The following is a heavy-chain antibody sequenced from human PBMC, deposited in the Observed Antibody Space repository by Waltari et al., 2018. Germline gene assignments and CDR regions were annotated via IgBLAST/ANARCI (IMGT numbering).Heavy chain of an antibody. V-gene: IGHV3-49*04. CDR1: GFTFGDYA. CDR3: TRLVWSSSWVFEN. D-gene: IGHD6-13*01. J-gene: IGHJ4*02. Sequence: EVQMVESGGGLVQPGRSLRLSCTASGFTFGDYAMSWVRQAPGKGLEWVGFIRSKAYGGTTEDAASVKGRFIISRDDSKSIAYLQMNSLKTEDTAVYYCTRLVWSSSWVFENWGQGTLVTVSS. CDR2: IRSKAYGGTT.